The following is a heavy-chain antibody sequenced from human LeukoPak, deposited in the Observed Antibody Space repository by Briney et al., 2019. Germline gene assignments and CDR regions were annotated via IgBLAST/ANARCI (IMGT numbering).Heavy chain of an antibody. CDR2: MNPNSGDT. D-gene: IGHD3-3*01. CDR3: ARNVHYDFWSGYLG. Sequence: ASVKVSCKASGYTFTSYDINWVRQATGQGLEWMGWMNPNSGDTGYAQKFQGRVTMTRNTSISTAYMELSSLRSEDTAVYYCARNVHYDFWSGYLGWGQGTLVTVSS. J-gene: IGHJ4*02. CDR1: GYTFTSYD. V-gene: IGHV1-8*01.